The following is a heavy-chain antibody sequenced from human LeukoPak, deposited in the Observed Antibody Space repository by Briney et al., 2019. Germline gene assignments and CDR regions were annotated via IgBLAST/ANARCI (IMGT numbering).Heavy chain of an antibody. CDR2: INHSGST. CDR3: AREYIRYSNYGVGFDP. J-gene: IGHJ5*02. Sequence: PSETLSLTCAVYSGSFSGYYWSWIRQPPGKGLEWIGEINHSGSTNYNPSLKSRVTISVDTSKNQFSLKLSSVTAADTAVYYCAREYIRYSNYGVGFDPWGQGTLVTVSS. D-gene: IGHD4-11*01. CDR1: SGSFSGYY. V-gene: IGHV4-34*01.